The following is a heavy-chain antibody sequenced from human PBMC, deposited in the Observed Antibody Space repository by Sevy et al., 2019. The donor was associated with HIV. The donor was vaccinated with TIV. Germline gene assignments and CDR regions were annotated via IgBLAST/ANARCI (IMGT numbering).Heavy chain of an antibody. CDR1: GGTFSSYA. J-gene: IGHJ6*02. CDR2: IIPIFGTA. Sequence: ASVKVSCKASGGTFSSYAISWVRQAPGQGLEWMGGIIPIFGTANYAQKFQGRVTITADESTSTAYMELSSLRSEDTAAYYCARYIVVVPAATPPYYGMDVWGQGTTVTVSS. CDR3: ARYIVVVPAATPPYYGMDV. D-gene: IGHD2-2*02. V-gene: IGHV1-69*13.